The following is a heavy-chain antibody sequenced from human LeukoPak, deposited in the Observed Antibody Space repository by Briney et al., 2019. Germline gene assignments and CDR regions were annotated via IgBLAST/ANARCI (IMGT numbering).Heavy chain of an antibody. CDR3: ARQLRSTVTTRWYYFDY. D-gene: IGHD4-17*01. CDR1: GGSISSYY. J-gene: IGHJ4*02. V-gene: IGHV4-59*08. CDR2: IYYSGST. Sequence: SETLSLTCTVSGGSISSYYWSWIRQPPGKGLEWIGYIYYSGSTNYNPSLKSRVTISADTSKNQFSLKLSSVTAADTAVYYCARQLRSTVTTRWYYFDYWGQGTLVTVSS.